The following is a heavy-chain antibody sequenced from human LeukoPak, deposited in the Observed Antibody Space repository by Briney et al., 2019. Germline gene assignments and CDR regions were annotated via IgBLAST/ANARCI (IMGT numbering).Heavy chain of an antibody. D-gene: IGHD6-13*01. CDR3: AQSLSSSDWMGNWFDR. J-gene: IGHJ5*02. V-gene: IGHV4-39*01. CDR1: GRSISSIGHS. CDR2: IYYPVIT. Sequence: SEPLSLTCTVSGRSISSIGHSWGWSRQPPAKGLEWTWSIYYPVITYYHPSLKSRLTRSLDTSRNHSSVRPSCGTPADTSLYYCAQSLSSSDWMGNWFDRWGQGMLVTVSS.